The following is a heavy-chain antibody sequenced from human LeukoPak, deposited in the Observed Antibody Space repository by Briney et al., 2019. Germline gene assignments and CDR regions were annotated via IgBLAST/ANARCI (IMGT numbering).Heavy chain of an antibody. J-gene: IGHJ4*02. Sequence: SETLSLTCTVSGGSISSYYWSWIRQPPGKGLEWIGYIYYSGSTNYNPSLKSRVTISVDTSKNQFSLKLSSVTAADTAVYYCARGLDSSWYEVGYWGQGTLVTVSS. CDR2: IYYSGST. CDR3: ARGLDSSWYEVGY. D-gene: IGHD6-13*01. V-gene: IGHV4-59*01. CDR1: GGSISSYY.